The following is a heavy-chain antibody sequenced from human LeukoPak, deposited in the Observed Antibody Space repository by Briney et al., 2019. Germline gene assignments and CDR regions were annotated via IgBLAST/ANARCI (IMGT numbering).Heavy chain of an antibody. CDR2: IYQSGST. CDR3: ARVFDY. CDR1: GYSIRNGYH. Sequence: SETLSLTCSVSGYSIRNGYHWGWIRQPPGKGLEWIGSIYQSGSTYDNPSLKSRVTMSVDTSKNQFSLKLSSVTAADTAVYYCARVFDYWGQGTLSPSPQ. V-gene: IGHV4-38-2*02. J-gene: IGHJ4*02.